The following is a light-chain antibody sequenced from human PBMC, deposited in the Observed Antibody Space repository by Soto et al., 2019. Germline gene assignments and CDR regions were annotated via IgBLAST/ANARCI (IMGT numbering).Light chain of an antibody. J-gene: IGLJ1*01. CDR2: YDS. Sequence: SYELTQSPSVSVAPEKTATITCGGNNIGNKRVHWYRQKPGQAPVLLISYDSDRPSGIPERFSGSNSGNTATLTISRVEAEDDAYYYCQVWDIMTDNYVFGSGTKLTVL. CDR3: QVWDIMTDNYV. CDR1: NIGNKR. V-gene: IGLV3-21*04.